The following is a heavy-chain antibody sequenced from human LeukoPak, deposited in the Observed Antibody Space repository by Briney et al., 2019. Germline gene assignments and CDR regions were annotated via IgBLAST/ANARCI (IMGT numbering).Heavy chain of an antibody. Sequence: PSETLSLTCAVDGGSFSGYYWSWIRQPPGKGLEWIGEINHSGSTNYNPSLKSRVTISVDTSKNQFSLKLSSVTAADTAVYYCAREQWLTPGVQEGAFDIWGQGTMVTVSS. D-gene: IGHD6-19*01. J-gene: IGHJ3*02. CDR1: GGSFSGYY. V-gene: IGHV4-34*01. CDR2: INHSGST. CDR3: AREQWLTPGVQEGAFDI.